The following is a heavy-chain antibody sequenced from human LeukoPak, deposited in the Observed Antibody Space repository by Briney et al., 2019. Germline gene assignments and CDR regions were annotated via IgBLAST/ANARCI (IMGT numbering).Heavy chain of an antibody. D-gene: IGHD3-10*01. CDR2: IIPILGVP. Sequence: SVKVSCKTSGDTFSDYTLNWVQQGPGQGLEWMGRIIPILGVPTYAQKFQDRVTITADRSTNTAYMELNSLKSEDTAMYYCARGRYYGSGSKNWFDSWGQGTLVTVSS. CDR1: GDTFSDYT. CDR3: ARGRYYGSGSKNWFDS. V-gene: IGHV1-69*02. J-gene: IGHJ5*01.